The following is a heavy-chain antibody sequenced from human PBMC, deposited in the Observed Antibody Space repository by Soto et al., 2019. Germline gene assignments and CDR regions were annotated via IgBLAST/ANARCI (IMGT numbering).Heavy chain of an antibody. CDR1: GYTFTSYD. D-gene: IGHD1-1*01. CDR2: MNPNSGNT. V-gene: IGHV1-8*01. Sequence: QVQLVQSGAEVKKPGASVKVSCKASGYTFTSYDINWVRQATGQGLEWMGWMNPNSGNTGYAQKFRGRVTMTRNTSISTAYMELSSLRSEETAVSYCARERTGTTSMEVWGQGTTVTVSS. J-gene: IGHJ6*02. CDR3: ARERTGTTSMEV.